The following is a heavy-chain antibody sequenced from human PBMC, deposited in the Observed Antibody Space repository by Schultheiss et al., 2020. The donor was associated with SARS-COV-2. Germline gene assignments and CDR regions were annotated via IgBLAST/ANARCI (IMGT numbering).Heavy chain of an antibody. CDR1: GGSISSGGYY. CDR3: ARADTAMATGAFDI. CDR2: IYYSGST. V-gene: IGHV4-61*08. Sequence: SETLSLTCTVSGGSISSGGYYWSWIRQPPGKGLEWIGYIYYSGSTNYNPSLKSRVTISVDTSKNQFSLKLSSVTAADTAVYYCARADTAMATGAFDIWGQGTMVTVSS. D-gene: IGHD5-18*01. J-gene: IGHJ3*02.